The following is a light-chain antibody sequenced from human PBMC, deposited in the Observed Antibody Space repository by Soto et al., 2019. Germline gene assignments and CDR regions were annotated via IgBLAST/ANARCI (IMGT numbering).Light chain of an antibody. Sequence: EIVMTQSPATLSASPGERATLSCRASQSVSSNLAWYQQKPGQAPRLLIYGASTRATGIPARFSGSGSGTEFTLTISRLEPEDFAVYYCQQYGSSPSITFGQGTRLEIK. CDR1: QSVSSN. J-gene: IGKJ5*01. CDR3: QQYGSSPSIT. CDR2: GAS. V-gene: IGKV3-15*01.